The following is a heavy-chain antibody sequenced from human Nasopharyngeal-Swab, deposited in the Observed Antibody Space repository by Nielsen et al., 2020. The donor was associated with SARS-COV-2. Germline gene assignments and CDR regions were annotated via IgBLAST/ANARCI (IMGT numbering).Heavy chain of an antibody. CDR2: INHSGST. CDR3: ARMTPLAVAGGSWFDP. Sequence: SETLSLTCAVYGASFSGYYWSWICQPPGKGLEWIGEINHSGSTNYNPSLKSRVTISVDTSKNQFSLKLSSVTAADTAVYYCARMTPLAVAGGSWFDPWGQGTLVTVSS. J-gene: IGHJ5*02. V-gene: IGHV4-34*01. D-gene: IGHD6-19*01. CDR1: GASFSGYY.